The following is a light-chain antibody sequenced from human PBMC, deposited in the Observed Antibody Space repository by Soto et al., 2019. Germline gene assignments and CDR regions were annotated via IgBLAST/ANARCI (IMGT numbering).Light chain of an antibody. CDR1: HYIYSN. J-gene: IGKJ1*01. Sequence: EIVMTQSPATLSVSPGERATLSCTASHYIYSNVAWFQQRPGQAPRLLIYRASTRATGTPARFTGSGSGTEFTLTTTTLLSEDFALYYCKQYHNLWTFGQGTKVDIK. CDR3: KQYHNLWT. CDR2: RAS. V-gene: IGKV3-15*01.